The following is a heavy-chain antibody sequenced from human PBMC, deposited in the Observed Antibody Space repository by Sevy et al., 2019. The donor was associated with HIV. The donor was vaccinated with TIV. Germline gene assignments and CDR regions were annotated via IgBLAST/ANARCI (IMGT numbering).Heavy chain of an antibody. CDR3: ARGPPDGSYDYFDY. J-gene: IGHJ4*02. V-gene: IGHV3-21*06. CDR2: ISGSSNYI. D-gene: IGHD1-26*01. Sequence: GGSLRLSCAASGFTFSSYNMNWVRQAPGKGLEWVSSISGSSNYIYYEESVKGRFIISRDNAKNTLYLQMNSLRADETAVYYCARGPPDGSYDYFDYWGQGTLVTVSS. CDR1: GFTFSSYN.